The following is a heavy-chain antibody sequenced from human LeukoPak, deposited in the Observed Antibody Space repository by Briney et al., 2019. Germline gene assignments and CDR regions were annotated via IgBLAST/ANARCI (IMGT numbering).Heavy chain of an antibody. V-gene: IGHV1-46*01. CDR3: AIPGGLITMVRGPYYYMDV. J-gene: IGHJ6*03. CDR1: GYTFTSYY. CDR2: INPSGGST. Sequence: ASVKVSCKASGYTFTSYYMHWVRQAPGQGLEWMGIINPSGGSTSYAQKFQGRVTMTRDMSTSTVYMELSRLRSDDTAVYYCAIPGGLITMVRGPYYYMDVWGKGTTVTVSS. D-gene: IGHD3-10*01.